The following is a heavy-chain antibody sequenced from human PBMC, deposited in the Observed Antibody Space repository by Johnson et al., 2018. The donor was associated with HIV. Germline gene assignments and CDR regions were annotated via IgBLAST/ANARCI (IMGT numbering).Heavy chain of an antibody. CDR2: ISYDGRNK. D-gene: IGHD6-19*01. V-gene: IGHV3-30*04. CDR3: ARAGSTSGWFDAFDI. J-gene: IGHJ3*02. CDR1: GFTFSSYA. Sequence: QVQLVESGGGLGKPGGSLRLSCAASGFTFSSYAMHWVRQAPGKGLEWVAIISYDGRNKYYADSVKGRFTISRDSSKNTLYLQMNSLRTEDTAAYYCARAGSTSGWFDAFDIWGQGTMVTVSS.